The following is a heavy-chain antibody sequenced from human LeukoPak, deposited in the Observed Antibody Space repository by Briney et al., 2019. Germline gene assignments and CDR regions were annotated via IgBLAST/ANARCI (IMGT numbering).Heavy chain of an antibody. CDR2: IYTSGST. Sequence: RPSETLSLTCTVSGGSISSYYWNWIRQPAGKGLEWIGRIYTSGSTIYNPSLKSRVTMSVDTSNNQFSLKLTSVAAADTAMYYCAREEIRGGGINWFDPWGQGTLVTVSS. CDR3: AREEIRGGGINWFDP. J-gene: IGHJ5*02. CDR1: GGSISSYY. V-gene: IGHV4-4*07. D-gene: IGHD3-10*01.